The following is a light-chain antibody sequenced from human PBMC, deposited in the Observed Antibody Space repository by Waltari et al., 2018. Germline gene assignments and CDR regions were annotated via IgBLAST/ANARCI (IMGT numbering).Light chain of an antibody. V-gene: IGLV2-14*01. CDR2: EFS. J-gene: IGLJ3*02. CDR3: SSYSSSSTVV. Sequence: QSALTPPASVSVSPGQSNTISCTGTSSDVGGSNFVSWYQQHPGKPPKLLIYEFSHRPSGVSNRFSASKSGNPASLTISGLQAEDEADYYCSSYSSSSTVVFGGGTKLTVL. CDR1: SSDVGGSNF.